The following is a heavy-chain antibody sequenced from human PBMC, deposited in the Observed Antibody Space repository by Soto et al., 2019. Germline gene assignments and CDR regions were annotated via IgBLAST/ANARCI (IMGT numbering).Heavy chain of an antibody. CDR3: EREAHYDFWTGPGWFDP. J-gene: IGHJ5*02. V-gene: IGHV3-48*01. CDR2: ISSSSSTI. Sequence: EVQLVESGGGLVQPGGSLRLSCAASGFTFSSNSMNWVRQAPGKGLEWVSYISSSSSTIYYADSVKGRFTISRDNAKNSLYLQMNSLRAEDTAVYCCEREAHYDFWTGPGWFDPWGQGTLVTVSS. D-gene: IGHD3-3*01. CDR1: GFTFSSNS.